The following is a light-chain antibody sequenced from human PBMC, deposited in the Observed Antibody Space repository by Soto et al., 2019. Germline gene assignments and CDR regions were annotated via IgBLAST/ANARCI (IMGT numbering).Light chain of an antibody. J-gene: IGLJ2*01. CDR1: SSDVGGYNY. CDR3: SSYTSSSTFHVV. CDR2: DVS. Sequence: QSALTQPASVSGSPGQSITISCTGTSSDVGGYNYVSWYQQHPGKAPKLMIYDVSNRPSGVSNRFSGSKSGNTASLTISGLQDEDEADYYCSSYTSSSTFHVVFGGGTKLTVL. V-gene: IGLV2-14*01.